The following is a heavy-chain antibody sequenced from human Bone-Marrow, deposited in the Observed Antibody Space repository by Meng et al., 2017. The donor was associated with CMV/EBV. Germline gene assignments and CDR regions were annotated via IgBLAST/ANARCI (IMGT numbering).Heavy chain of an antibody. CDR3: ARGAPAAILAYYHYYGMDV. CDR1: GYTFTGYY. CDR2: INPNSGGT. J-gene: IGHJ6*02. Sequence: ASVKVSCKASGYTFTGYYMHWVRQAPGQGLEWMGWINPNSGGTNYAQKFQGRVTMTRDTSISTAYMELSRLRSDDTAVYYCARGAPAAILAYYHYYGMDVWGQGTTVTVSS. V-gene: IGHV1-2*02. D-gene: IGHD2-2*02.